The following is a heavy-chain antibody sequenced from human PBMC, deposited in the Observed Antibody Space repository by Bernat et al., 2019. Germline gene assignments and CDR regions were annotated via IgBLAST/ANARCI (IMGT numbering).Heavy chain of an antibody. CDR1: GGSISSGGYY. D-gene: IGHD5-12*01. CDR2: IYYSGST. Sequence: QVQLQESGPGLVKPSQTLSLTCTVSGGSISSGGYYWSWIRQHPGKGLEWIGYIYYSGSTYYNPSPTSRVTISVDTSKNQFSLKLSSVTAADTAVYYCARDGGGRGYDYDYYYGMDVWGQGTTVTVSS. CDR3: ARDGGGRGYDYDYYYGMDV. J-gene: IGHJ6*02. V-gene: IGHV4-31*03.